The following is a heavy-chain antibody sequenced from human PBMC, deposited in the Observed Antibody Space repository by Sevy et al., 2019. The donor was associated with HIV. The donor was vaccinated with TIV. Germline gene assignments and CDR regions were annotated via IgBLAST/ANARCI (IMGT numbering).Heavy chain of an antibody. V-gene: IGHV3-66*01. Sequence: GGSLRLSCAASGFSVNSNYMTWVRQAPGKGLDWVSIFYSDGSTKYADALKGRFTISSDNSKNSMFLQMNSLRVENTAVYYCARGGTIFGLVRHYFDYWGQGTLVTVSS. D-gene: IGHD3-3*01. CDR2: FYSDGST. CDR1: GFSVNSNY. CDR3: ARGGTIFGLVRHYFDY. J-gene: IGHJ4*02.